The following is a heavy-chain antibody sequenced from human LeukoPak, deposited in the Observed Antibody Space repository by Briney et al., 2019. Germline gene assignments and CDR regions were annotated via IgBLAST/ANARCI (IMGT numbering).Heavy chain of an antibody. Sequence: GRSLRLSCAASGFTFSNYCMHWVRQTPGKGLDWVAVIRHDGSIKYYVDSVKGRFTISRDNSKNTVYLQMNSLRAQDTAVYYCAKVRQVTAASGTGLDCWGQGTLVT. V-gene: IGHV3-33*03. J-gene: IGHJ4*02. CDR2: IRHDGSIK. D-gene: IGHD6-13*01. CDR3: AKVRQVTAASGTGLDC. CDR1: GFTFSNYC.